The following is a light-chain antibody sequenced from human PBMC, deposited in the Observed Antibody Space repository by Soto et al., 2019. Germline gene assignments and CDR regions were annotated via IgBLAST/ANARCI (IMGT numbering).Light chain of an antibody. CDR3: QQYGXSIT. V-gene: IGKV3-20*01. CDR2: GAS. CDR1: QSVSSSY. Sequence: EIVLTQSPGTLSLSPGERATLXCRASQSVSSSYLAWYXQKPGQAPRLLIYGASSRATGIPDRFSGSGSGTDFTLTISRXXXXXXXXXYXQQYGXSITFGQGTRL. J-gene: IGKJ5*01.